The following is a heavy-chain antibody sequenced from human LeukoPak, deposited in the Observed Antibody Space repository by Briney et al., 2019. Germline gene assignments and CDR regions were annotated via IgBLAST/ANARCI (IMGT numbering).Heavy chain of an antibody. J-gene: IGHJ5*02. CDR2: IYYSGST. V-gene: IGHV4-31*03. D-gene: IGHD3-22*01. Sequence: SETLSLTCTVSDDSISSVGYYWTWIRQHPGKGLEWIGYIYYSGSTYYNPSLKSRVTISVDTSKNQFSLKLSSVTAADTAVYYCARDNYYDSSGYGSGYNWFDPWGQGTLVTVSS. CDR3: ARDNYYDSSGYGSGYNWFDP. CDR1: DDSISSVGYY.